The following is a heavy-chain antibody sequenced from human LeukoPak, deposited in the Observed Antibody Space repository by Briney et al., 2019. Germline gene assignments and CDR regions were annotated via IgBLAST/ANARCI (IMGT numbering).Heavy chain of an antibody. CDR1: GGPISVDY. CDR3: ARGRFDYYDSSGYYRPREYYSYYYYMDV. V-gene: IGHV4-59*01. Sequence: SETLSLTCIVSGGPISVDYWNWIRQAPGKGLEWIGYIYYTGRTKYNPSLASRLTISIDTSKNQFSLKLSSVTAADTAAYYCARGRFDYYDSSGYYRPREYYSYYYYMDVWGKGTTVTISS. CDR2: IYYTGRT. J-gene: IGHJ6*03. D-gene: IGHD3-22*01.